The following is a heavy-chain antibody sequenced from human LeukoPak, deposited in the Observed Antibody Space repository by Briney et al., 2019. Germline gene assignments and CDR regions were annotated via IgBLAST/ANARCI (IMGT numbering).Heavy chain of an antibody. CDR1: GYTFTSYY. J-gene: IGHJ4*02. CDR2: INPSGGST. Sequence: ASVKVSCKTSGYTFTSYYMHWVRQAPGQGLDWMGIINPSGGSTSYAQKFQGRVTMTWDTSTSTVYMELSSLRSEDTAVYYCARDWGSERDLLTGYYIYWGQGTLVTVSS. V-gene: IGHV1-46*01. CDR3: ARDWGSERDLLTGYYIY. D-gene: IGHD3-9*01.